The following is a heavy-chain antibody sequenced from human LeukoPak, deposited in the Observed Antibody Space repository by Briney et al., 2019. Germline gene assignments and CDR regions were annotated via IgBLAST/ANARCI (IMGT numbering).Heavy chain of an antibody. J-gene: IGHJ4*02. Sequence: PGGSLRLSCAASGFKFDDYTMHWVRRPPGKGLEWVSLVSWNSDHTSCADSVKGRFTISRDNSKNSLYLEMSSLRIEDTAFYYCAKDFQGIVGATQIDFWGQGTLVTVSS. V-gene: IGHV3-43*01. D-gene: IGHD1-26*01. CDR1: GFKFDDYT. CDR3: AKDFQGIVGATQIDF. CDR2: VSWNSDHT.